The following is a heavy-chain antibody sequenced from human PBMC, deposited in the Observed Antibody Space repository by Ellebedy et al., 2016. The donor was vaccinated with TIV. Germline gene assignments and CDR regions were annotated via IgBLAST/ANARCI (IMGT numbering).Heavy chain of an antibody. V-gene: IGHV1-69*04. Sequence: AASVKVSCKASGGTFSSYAISWVRQAPGQGLEWMGRIIPILGIANYAQKFQGRVTITADKSTSTAYMELSSLRSEDTAVYYCVIVVVPAARYFDLWGRGTLVTVSS. CDR3: VIVVVPAARYFDL. D-gene: IGHD2-2*01. CDR1: GGTFSSYA. J-gene: IGHJ2*01. CDR2: IIPILGIA.